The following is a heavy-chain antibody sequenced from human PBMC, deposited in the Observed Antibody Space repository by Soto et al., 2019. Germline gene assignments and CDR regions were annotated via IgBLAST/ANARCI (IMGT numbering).Heavy chain of an antibody. CDR3: AKVLVSGYYIVVGRHYYFDY. Sequence: GGSLRLSCAASGFTFSSYAMSWVRQAPGKGLEWVSAISGSGGSTYYADSVKGRFTISRDNSKNTLYLQMNSLRAEDTAVYYCAKVLVSGYYIVVGRHYYFDYWGQGTLVTVSS. CDR2: ISGSGGST. V-gene: IGHV3-23*01. J-gene: IGHJ4*02. D-gene: IGHD3-3*01. CDR1: GFTFSSYA.